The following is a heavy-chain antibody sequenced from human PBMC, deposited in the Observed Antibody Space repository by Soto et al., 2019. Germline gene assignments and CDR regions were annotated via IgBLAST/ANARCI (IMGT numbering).Heavy chain of an antibody. J-gene: IGHJ6*03. V-gene: IGHV3-13*01. D-gene: IGHD2-15*01. CDR2: IGTAGDT. CDR3: ERGGDCSGGSGYSPGYHYYYNTYMDV. Sequence: EVQLVESGGGLVQPGGSLRLSCAASGFTFSSYDMHWVRQATGKGLEWVSAIGTAGDTYYPGSVKGRFTISRENAKNSWYLQRKGLRGGDTAVYYCERGGDCSGGSGYSPGYHYYYNTYMDVWGKGTTVTVSS. CDR1: GFTFSSYD.